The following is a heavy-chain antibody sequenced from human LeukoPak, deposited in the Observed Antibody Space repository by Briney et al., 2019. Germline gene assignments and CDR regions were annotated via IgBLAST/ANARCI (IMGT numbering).Heavy chain of an antibody. V-gene: IGHV1-18*01. Sequence: GASVRVSCKASGYTFTSYGISWVRQAPGQGLEWMGWISAYNGNTNYAQKLQGRVTMTTDTSTSTAYMELRSLRSDNTAVYYCARVPVAVNYFDYWGQGTLVTVSS. D-gene: IGHD6-19*01. CDR3: ARVPVAVNYFDY. CDR2: ISAYNGNT. CDR1: GYTFTSYG. J-gene: IGHJ4*02.